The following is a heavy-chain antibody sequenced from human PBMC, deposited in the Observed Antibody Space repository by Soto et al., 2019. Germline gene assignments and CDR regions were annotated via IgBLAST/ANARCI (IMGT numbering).Heavy chain of an antibody. D-gene: IGHD4-17*01. Sequence: GGSLRLSCAASGFTFSGSAMHWVRQASGKGLEWVGRIRSKANSYATAYAASVKGRFTISRDDSKNTAYLQMNSLKTEDTAVYYCTRHLDYDNDAFDIWGQGTMVTVSS. V-gene: IGHV3-73*01. CDR3: TRHLDYDNDAFDI. CDR2: IRSKANSYAT. J-gene: IGHJ3*02. CDR1: GFTFSGSA.